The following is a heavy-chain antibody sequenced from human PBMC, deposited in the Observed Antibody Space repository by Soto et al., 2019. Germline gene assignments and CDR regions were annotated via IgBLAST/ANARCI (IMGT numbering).Heavy chain of an antibody. Sequence: EVQLVESGGGLVQPGGSLRLSCAASGFTVSSNYMSWVRQAPGKGLEWVSVIYSGGSTYYADSVKGRFTISGHNSKNTLYLQMNSLRAEDTAVYYCARVIAVAGMRGWFDPWGQGTLVTVSS. CDR1: GFTVSSNY. CDR3: ARVIAVAGMRGWFDP. J-gene: IGHJ5*02. CDR2: IYSGGST. D-gene: IGHD6-19*01. V-gene: IGHV3-53*04.